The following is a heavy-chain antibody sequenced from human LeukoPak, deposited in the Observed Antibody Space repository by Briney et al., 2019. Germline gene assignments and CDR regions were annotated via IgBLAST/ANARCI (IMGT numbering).Heavy chain of an antibody. CDR3: ARLLSGLMVRGVYYGMDV. V-gene: IGHV4-39*01. CDR1: GGSISSSSYY. D-gene: IGHD3-10*01. J-gene: IGHJ6*02. CDR2: IYYSGST. Sequence: PSETLSLTCTVSGGSISSSSYYWGWIRQPPGKGLEWIGSIYYSGSTYYNPSLKSRVTISVDTSKNQFSLKLSSVTAADTAVYYCARLLSGLMVRGVYYGMDVWGQGTTVTVSS.